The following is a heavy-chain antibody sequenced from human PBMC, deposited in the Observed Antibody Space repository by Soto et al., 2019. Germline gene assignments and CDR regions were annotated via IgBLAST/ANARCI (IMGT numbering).Heavy chain of an antibody. CDR1: GFTVSSTY. CDR3: ARDDVLCDGGRCYGIPLDV. Sequence: EVQLVESGGGLVQPGGSLRLSCAASGFTVSSTYMTWVRQAPGKGLEWVSLIQSGGTTYYADSVKGRFTISRDTSENTLHLQMDSLRVEDTAVYYCARDDVLCDGGRCYGIPLDVWCKGTTVTVSS. CDR2: IQSGGTT. D-gene: IGHD2-15*01. V-gene: IGHV3-66*01. J-gene: IGHJ6*04.